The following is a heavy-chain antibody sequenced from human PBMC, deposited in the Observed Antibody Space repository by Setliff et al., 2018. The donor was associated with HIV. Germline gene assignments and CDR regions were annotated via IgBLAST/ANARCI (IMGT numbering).Heavy chain of an antibody. Sequence: GASVKVSCKASGGAFSSYALSWVRQAPGQGLEWMGGIIPIFGTANYAQKFQGRVTITTDTSASTAYMELNSLSSEDTAVYYCAKIQNPQGYYYDSSGYYPHPGSPDYWGQGTLVTVSS. J-gene: IGHJ4*02. V-gene: IGHV1-69*05. CDR3: AKIQNPQGYYYDSSGYYPHPGSPDY. D-gene: IGHD3-22*01. CDR2: IIPIFGTA. CDR1: GGAFSSYA.